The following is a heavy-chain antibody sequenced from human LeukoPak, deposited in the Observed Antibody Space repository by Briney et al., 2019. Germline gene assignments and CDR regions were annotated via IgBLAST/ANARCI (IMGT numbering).Heavy chain of an antibody. D-gene: IGHD5-24*01. CDR3: ARRDGYNHVDY. CDR2: MNPNCGNT. V-gene: IGHV1-8*03. J-gene: IGHJ4*02. CDR1: GYTFTSYD. Sequence: ASVKVSCKASGYTFTSYDINWVRQAPGQGLEWMGWMNPNCGNTGYAQKFQGRVTITTNTSISTAYMELSSLRSEGTAVYYCARRDGYNHVDYWGQGTLVTVSS.